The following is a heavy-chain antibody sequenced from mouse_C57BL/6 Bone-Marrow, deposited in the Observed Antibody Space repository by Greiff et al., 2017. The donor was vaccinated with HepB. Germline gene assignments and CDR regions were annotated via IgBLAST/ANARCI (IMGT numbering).Heavy chain of an antibody. V-gene: IGHV6-6*01. CDR2: IRNKANNHAT. Sequence: EVQVVESGGGLVQPGVSMKLSCAASGFTFSDAWMDWVRQSPEKGLEWVAEIRNKANNHATYYAESVKGRFTISRDDSKSSVYLQMNSLRAEDTGIYYCTRANWEGAWFAYWGQGTLVTVSA. D-gene: IGHD4-1*01. CDR3: TRANWEGAWFAY. J-gene: IGHJ3*01. CDR1: GFTFSDAW.